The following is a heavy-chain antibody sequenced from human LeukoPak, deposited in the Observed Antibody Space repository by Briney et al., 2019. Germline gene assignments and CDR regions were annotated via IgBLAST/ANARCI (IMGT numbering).Heavy chain of an antibody. Sequence: SETLSLTCAVSGGSISSGGYSWSWIRQPPGKGLEWIGYIYHSGSTYYNPSLKSRVTISVDRSKNQFSLKLSSVTAADTAVYYCARDLVAAADRYYGMDVWGQGTTVTVSS. CDR2: IYHSGST. CDR3: ARDLVAAADRYYGMDV. D-gene: IGHD6-13*01. V-gene: IGHV4-30-2*01. CDR1: GGSISSGGYS. J-gene: IGHJ6*02.